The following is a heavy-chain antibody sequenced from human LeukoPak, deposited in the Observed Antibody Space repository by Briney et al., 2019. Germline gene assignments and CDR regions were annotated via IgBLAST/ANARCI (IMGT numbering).Heavy chain of an antibody. D-gene: IGHD1-7*01. CDR1: GFTFSTFT. CDR3: AKVAGTTRGYYFDY. CDR2: ISGSGTTT. V-gene: IGHV3-23*01. J-gene: IGHJ4*02. Sequence: GGSLRLSCVASGFTFSTFTINWVRQAPGKGLEWVSAISGSGTTTYYSDSVKGRFTISRDSSKNALYLQTNSLRAEDTAFYYCAKVAGTTRGYYFDYWGQGILVTVSS.